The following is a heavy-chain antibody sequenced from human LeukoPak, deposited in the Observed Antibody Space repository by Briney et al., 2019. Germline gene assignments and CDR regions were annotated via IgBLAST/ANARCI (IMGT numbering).Heavy chain of an antibody. CDR2: IKQDGSEK. Sequence: GGSLRLSCAASGFTFSSYWMSWVRQAPGKGLEWVANIKQDGSEKYYVDSVKGRFTISRDNAKNSLYLQMNSLRAEDTAVYYYARECYDILTGYFLFDYWGQGTLVTVSS. D-gene: IGHD3-9*01. CDR3: ARECYDILTGYFLFDY. J-gene: IGHJ4*02. V-gene: IGHV3-7*03. CDR1: GFTFSSYW.